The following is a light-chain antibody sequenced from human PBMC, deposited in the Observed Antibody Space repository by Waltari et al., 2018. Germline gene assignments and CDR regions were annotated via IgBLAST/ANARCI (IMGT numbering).Light chain of an antibody. J-gene: IGKJ1*01. V-gene: IGKV3-20*01. Sequence: IVLTQSPGTLSLSLGERATLSCRASQSVSRTLAWYQQKPGQAPRLLIYGASTRAAGIPDRFSGSGSGTDFRLTISRLEPEDFAVYYCQHYVRLPVTFGQGTKVEIK. CDR2: GAS. CDR1: QSVSRT. CDR3: QHYVRLPVT.